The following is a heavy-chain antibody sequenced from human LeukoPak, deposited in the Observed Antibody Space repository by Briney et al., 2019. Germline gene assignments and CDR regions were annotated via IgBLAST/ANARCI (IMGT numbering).Heavy chain of an antibody. CDR2: IIPIFGTA. J-gene: IGHJ4*02. V-gene: IGHV1-69*13. CDR3: ARGRIWGYGGNWGVFDY. D-gene: IGHD4-23*01. Sequence: ASVKVSCKASGYTSTGYYTHWVRQAPGQGLEWMGGIIPIFGTANYAQKFQGRVTITADESTSTAYMELSSLRSEDTAVYYCARGRIWGYGGNWGVFDYWGQGTLVTVSS. CDR1: GYTSTGYY.